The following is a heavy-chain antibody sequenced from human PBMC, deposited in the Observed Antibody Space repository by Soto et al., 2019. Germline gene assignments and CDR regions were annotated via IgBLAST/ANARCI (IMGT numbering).Heavy chain of an antibody. D-gene: IGHD6-13*01. J-gene: IGHJ6*02. CDR1: GFTFSSYA. Sequence: GGSLRLSCAASGFTFSSYAMSWVRQAPGKGLEWVSAISGSGGSTYYADSVKGRFTISRDNSKNTLYLQMNSLRAEDTAVYYCAKDEQQLVNYYYYGMDVWGQGTTVTVSS. CDR3: AKDEQQLVNYYYYGMDV. CDR2: ISGSGGST. V-gene: IGHV3-23*01.